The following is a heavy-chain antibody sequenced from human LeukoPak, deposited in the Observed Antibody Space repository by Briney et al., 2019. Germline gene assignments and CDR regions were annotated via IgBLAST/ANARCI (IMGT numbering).Heavy chain of an antibody. CDR1: RYSFTSYW. CDR2: IYPGDSDT. CDR3: ARLLVWFGEVSGFDY. V-gene: IGHV5-51*01. Sequence: GECLKISCKGSRYSFTSYWIGWVRQMPGKGLEWMGIIYPGDSDTRYSPSFQGQVTISADKSISTAYLQWSRLKASDTAMYYCARLLVWFGEVSGFDYRGQGTLVTVSS. J-gene: IGHJ4*02. D-gene: IGHD3-10*01.